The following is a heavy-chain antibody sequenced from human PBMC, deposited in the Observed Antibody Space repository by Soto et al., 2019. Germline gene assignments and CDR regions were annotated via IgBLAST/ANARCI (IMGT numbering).Heavy chain of an antibody. CDR1: GFTFSSYG. CDR2: IWYDGSNK. CDR3: XXXXXXXXXLDY. V-gene: IGHV3-33*01. J-gene: IGHJ4*02. Sequence: QVQLVESGGGVVQPGRSLRLSCAASGFTFSSYGMHWVRQAPGKGLEWVAVIWYDGSNKYYADSVKGRFTISRDNSKNTLYLQMNSLRAEDTXVXXXXXXXXXXXXLDYWGQGTLVTVSS.